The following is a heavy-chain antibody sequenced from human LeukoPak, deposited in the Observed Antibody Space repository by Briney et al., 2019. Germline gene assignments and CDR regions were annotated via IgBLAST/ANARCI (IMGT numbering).Heavy chain of an antibody. J-gene: IGHJ4*02. CDR1: GFTFSSYW. Sequence: PGGSLRLSCAVSGFTFSSYWMSWVRQAPGKGLEWVANIKEGGSEKYYVDSVKGRFTISRDNAKNSLYLQMNSLRAEDTAVYYCAREGGYDVDYWGQGTLVTVSS. V-gene: IGHV3-7*01. D-gene: IGHD3-16*01. CDR2: IKEGGSEK. CDR3: AREGGYDVDY.